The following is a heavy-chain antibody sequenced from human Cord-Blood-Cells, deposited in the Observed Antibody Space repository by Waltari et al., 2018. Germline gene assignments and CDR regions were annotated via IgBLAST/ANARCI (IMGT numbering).Heavy chain of an antibody. CDR3: ARGDYRGMDV. Sequence: QVQLVQSGAEVKKPGASVTVPCKAPGEPLPTYTITWVRQATGQGLEWMGWMNPNSGNTGYAQKFQGRVTITRNTSISTAYMELSSLRSEDTAVYYCARGDYRGMDVWGQGTTVTVSS. D-gene: IGHD4-4*01. CDR2: MNPNSGNT. V-gene: IGHV1-8*03. J-gene: IGHJ6*02. CDR1: GEPLPTYT.